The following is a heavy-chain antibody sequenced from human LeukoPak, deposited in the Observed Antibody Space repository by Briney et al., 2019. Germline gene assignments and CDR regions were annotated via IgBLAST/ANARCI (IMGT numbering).Heavy chain of an antibody. CDR2: LYTGGGT. CDR3: TRSGYRHPYHFDS. Sequence: GGSLRLSCAASGFTFSSYWMSWVRQSPGKGLEWVSVLYTGGGTDHADSVKGRFTISRDNSKNTLSLQMNSLRVEDTAIYYCTRSGYRHPYHFDSWGQGTLVTVSS. V-gene: IGHV3-53*01. D-gene: IGHD3-22*01. J-gene: IGHJ4*02. CDR1: GFTFSSYW.